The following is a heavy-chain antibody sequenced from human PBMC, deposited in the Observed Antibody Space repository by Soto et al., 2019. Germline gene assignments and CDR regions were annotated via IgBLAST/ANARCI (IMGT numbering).Heavy chain of an antibody. CDR2: IGTAGDT. V-gene: IGHV3-13*01. Sequence: VQLVESGGGLVQPGGSLRLSCAASGFTFSSYDMHWVRQATGKGLEWVSAIGTAGDTYYPGSVKGRFTISRENAKNSLYLQMNSLRAGDTAVYYCAREYYYYGMDVWGQGTTVTVSS. CDR1: GFTFSSYD. CDR3: AREYYYYGMDV. J-gene: IGHJ6*02.